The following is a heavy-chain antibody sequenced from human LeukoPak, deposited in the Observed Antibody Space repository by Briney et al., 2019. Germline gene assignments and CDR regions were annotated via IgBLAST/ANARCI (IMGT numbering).Heavy chain of an antibody. CDR1: GFTFSSYE. J-gene: IGHJ4*02. D-gene: IGHD3-16*01. CDR2: ISSSGSTI. V-gene: IGHV3-48*03. CDR3: ARDXITFGGVRSFDY. Sequence: GGSLRLSCAASGFTFSSYEMNWVRQAPGKGLEWVSYISSSGSTIYYADSVKGRFTISRDNAKNSLYLQMNSLRAEDTAVYYCARDXITFGGVRSFDYWGQGTLVTVSS.